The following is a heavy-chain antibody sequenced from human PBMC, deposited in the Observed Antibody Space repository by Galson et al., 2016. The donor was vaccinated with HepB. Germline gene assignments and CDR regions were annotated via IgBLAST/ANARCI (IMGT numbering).Heavy chain of an antibody. CDR1: GFTFRSYG. D-gene: IGHD2-8*01. V-gene: IGHV3-30*02. J-gene: IGHJ4*02. CDR2: IWYDGSNE. CDR3: ATVLGHCTNGICPLPF. Sequence: SLRLSCAASGFTFRSYGMHWVRQAPGKGLEWVAIIWYDGSNESYADSVKGRFTISRDNSKNTLYLQMSSLRAEDTAVYYCATVLGHCTNGICPLPFWGQGTRVTVSS.